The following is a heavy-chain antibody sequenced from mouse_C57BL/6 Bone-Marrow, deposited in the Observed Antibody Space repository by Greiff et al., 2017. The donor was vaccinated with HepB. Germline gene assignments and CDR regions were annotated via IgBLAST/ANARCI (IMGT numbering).Heavy chain of an antibody. V-gene: IGHV2-5*01. CDR1: GFSLTSYG. CDR3: AKREPYGSSLYAMDY. D-gene: IGHD1-1*01. Sequence: VKLQESGPGLVQPPQSLSITCTVSGFSLTSYGVHWVRQSPGKGLEWLGVIWRGGSTDYNAAFMSRLSITKDNSKSQVFFKMNSLQADDTAIYYCAKREPYGSSLYAMDYWGQGTSVTVSS. J-gene: IGHJ4*01. CDR2: IWRGGST.